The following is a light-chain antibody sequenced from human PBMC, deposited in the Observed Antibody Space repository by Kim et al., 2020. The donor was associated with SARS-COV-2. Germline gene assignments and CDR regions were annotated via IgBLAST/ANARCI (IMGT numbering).Light chain of an antibody. CDR2: GAS. CDR3: QQCNNWPLT. Sequence: EIVMTQSPATLSVSPGERATLSCRASQSVSNNLAWYQQKPGQAPRLLIYGASTRATGIPARFSGSGSGTEFTLTINSLQSEDFAIYYCQQCNNWPLTFGGGTKVDIK. J-gene: IGKJ4*01. CDR1: QSVSNN. V-gene: IGKV3-15*01.